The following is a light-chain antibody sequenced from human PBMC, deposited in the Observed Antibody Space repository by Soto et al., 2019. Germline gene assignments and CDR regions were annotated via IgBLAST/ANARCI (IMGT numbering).Light chain of an antibody. V-gene: IGKV1-39*01. Sequence: DIQITESPSSLSASVGDSVTITCRASQNIRTYLNWYQQKPGKAPKLLIHSASALPRGVPSRFSASGSGTELTLTMSGLQSEDFATYFCQQGHSTPYTFGLGTKVEIK. J-gene: IGKJ2*01. CDR1: QNIRTY. CDR3: QQGHSTPYT. CDR2: SAS.